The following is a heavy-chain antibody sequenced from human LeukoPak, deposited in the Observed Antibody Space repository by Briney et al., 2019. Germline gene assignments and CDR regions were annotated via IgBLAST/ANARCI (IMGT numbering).Heavy chain of an antibody. V-gene: IGHV3-30*18. D-gene: IGHD4-17*01. CDR1: LFTFSSYG. J-gene: IGHJ4*02. CDR2: ISYDGSNK. CDR3: AKDNYDYGDSYYFDY. Sequence: GGSLRLSCAASLFTFSSYGMHSVRQAPGKGLEWVAVISYDGSNKYYAGSVKGRFTISRDNSKNTLYLQMNSLRAEDTAVYYCAKDNYDYGDSYYFDYWGQGTLVTVSS.